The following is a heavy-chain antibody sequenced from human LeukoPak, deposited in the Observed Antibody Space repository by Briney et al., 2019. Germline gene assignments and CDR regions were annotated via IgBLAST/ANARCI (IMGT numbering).Heavy chain of an antibody. Sequence: GGSLRLSCAASGFTFSSYWMSWVRQAPGKGLEWVANIKQDGSEKYYVDSVKGRFTISRDNAKNSLYLQMNSLRAEDTAVYYCAKVGNVDTAMVMDYYYYYMDVWGKGTTVTVSS. V-gene: IGHV3-7*01. CDR3: AKVGNVDTAMVMDYYYYYMDV. J-gene: IGHJ6*03. D-gene: IGHD5-18*01. CDR1: GFTFSSYW. CDR2: IKQDGSEK.